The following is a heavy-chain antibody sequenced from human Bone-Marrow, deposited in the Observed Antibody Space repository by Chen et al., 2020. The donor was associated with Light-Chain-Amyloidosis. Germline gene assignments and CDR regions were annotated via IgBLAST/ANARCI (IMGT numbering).Heavy chain of an antibody. CDR1: GGSIMSSSNF. D-gene: IGHD4-17*01. CDR3: ARVVPPNYGANFNS. CDR2: IYYSGNT. V-gene: IGHV4-39*07. J-gene: IGHJ4*02. Sequence: QLQLQESGPLLVKSSGTLSLTCTVSGGSIMSSSNFWGWLRQAPGKGLEWIGSIYYSGNTYMNSSLKNRVAMSVDTSNNQFSLRLNSVTAADTAVYFCARVVPPNYGANFNSWGQGTLVIVSS.